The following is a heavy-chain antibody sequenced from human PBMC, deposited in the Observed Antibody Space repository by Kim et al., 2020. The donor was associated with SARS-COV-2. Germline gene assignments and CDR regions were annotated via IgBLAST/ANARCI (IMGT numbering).Heavy chain of an antibody. CDR2: IIPILGIA. Sequence: SVKVSCKASGGTFSSYAISWVRQAPGQGLEWMGRIIPILGIANYAQKFQGRVTITADKSTSTAYMELSSLRSEDTAVYYCARQPLRIVGAQRRMAYYFDYWGQGTLVTVSS. V-gene: IGHV1-69*04. J-gene: IGHJ4*02. CDR1: GGTFSSYA. D-gene: IGHD1-26*01. CDR3: ARQPLRIVGAQRRMAYYFDY.